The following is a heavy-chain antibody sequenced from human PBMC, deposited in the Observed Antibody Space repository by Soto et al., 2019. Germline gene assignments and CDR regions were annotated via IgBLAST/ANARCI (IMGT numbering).Heavy chain of an antibody. Sequence: EVQLLESGGGLVKPGGSLRLSCAASGFIFSSYTMNWVRQAPGKGLEWVSSISSGSRSIHYADSVKGRFTISRDNVKNSLYLQMNSLRAEDTAVYYCARELSYYYDSSGLRLDPWGQGTLVTVSS. J-gene: IGHJ5*02. CDR3: ARELSYYYDSSGLRLDP. CDR2: ISSGSRSI. CDR1: GFIFSSYT. D-gene: IGHD3-22*01. V-gene: IGHV3-21*01.